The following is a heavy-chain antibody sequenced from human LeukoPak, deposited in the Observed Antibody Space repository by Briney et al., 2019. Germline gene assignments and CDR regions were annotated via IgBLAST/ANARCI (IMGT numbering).Heavy chain of an antibody. J-gene: IGHJ4*02. CDR1: GGTFSSYA. Sequence: ASVKVSCKASGGTFSSYAISWVRQAPGRGLEWMGGIIPIFGTANYAQKFQGRVTITADESTSTAYMELSSLRSEDTAVYYCAGGIAVAGEIDYWGQGTLVTVSS. V-gene: IGHV1-69*13. CDR3: AGGIAVAGEIDY. D-gene: IGHD6-19*01. CDR2: IIPIFGTA.